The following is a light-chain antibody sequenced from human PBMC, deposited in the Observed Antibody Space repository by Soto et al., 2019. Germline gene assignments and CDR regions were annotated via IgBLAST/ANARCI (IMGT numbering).Light chain of an antibody. CDR2: HAS. CDR3: QQYYGLPPIT. J-gene: IGKJ5*01. V-gene: IGKV1-33*01. Sequence: DFQMTQSPSSLSASIGDRVTITCQASQNITSNLSWYQQKPGKAPNLLIYHASKLAKGVTSRFSGSGSGTDFSFIITSLQREDLATYYCQQYYGLPPITFGQGTRLEIK. CDR1: QNITSN.